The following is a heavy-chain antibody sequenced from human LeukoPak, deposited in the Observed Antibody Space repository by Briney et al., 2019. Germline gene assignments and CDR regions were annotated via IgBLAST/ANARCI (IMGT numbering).Heavy chain of an antibody. CDR1: GYTFTSYD. J-gene: IGHJ4*02. D-gene: IGHD3-3*01. CDR3: ARGGNYDFWSGYRNNYFDY. CDR2: MNPNSGNT. Sequence: ASVKVSCTASGYTFTSYDINWVRQATGQGLEWMGWMNPNSGNTGYAQKFQGRVTMTRNTSISTAYMELSSLRSEDTAVYYCARGGNYDFWSGYRNNYFDYWGQGTLVTVSS. V-gene: IGHV1-8*01.